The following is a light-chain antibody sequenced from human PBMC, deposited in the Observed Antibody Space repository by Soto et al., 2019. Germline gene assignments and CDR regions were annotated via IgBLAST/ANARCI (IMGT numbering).Light chain of an antibody. CDR2: GAS. CDR3: QQYGSSPFT. CDR1: QSVSSSF. V-gene: IGKV3-20*01. Sequence: RPSQSVSSSFSACYQTHRGHPPRLLNYGASSRATGIADRFSGSWSRKDFTLTISRLEPEDFAVYYCQQYGSSPFTFGGGTKVDNK. J-gene: IGKJ4*01.